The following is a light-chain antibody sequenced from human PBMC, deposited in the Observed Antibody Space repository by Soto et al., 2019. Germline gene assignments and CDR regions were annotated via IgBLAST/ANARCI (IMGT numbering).Light chain of an antibody. CDR2: GAS. CDR1: QSIGNF. J-gene: IGKJ5*01. CDR3: QQSYTTPYT. V-gene: IGKV1-39*01. Sequence: DIQMSQSPSSLSLVGGERVTITCRASQSIGNFLNWYQLKPGKAPKLLVFGASTLRGGVPSRFSGSGSGTDFTLTISSLQPEDFATYSCQQSYTTPYTFGQGTRLEIK.